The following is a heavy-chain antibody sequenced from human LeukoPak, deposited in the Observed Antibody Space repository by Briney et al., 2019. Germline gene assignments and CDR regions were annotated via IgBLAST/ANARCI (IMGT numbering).Heavy chain of an antibody. CDR3: ASYGSGSYAFDI. CDR1: GGSISSGSYY. CDR2: IYTSGST. D-gene: IGHD3-10*01. V-gene: IGHV4-61*02. J-gene: IGHJ3*02. Sequence: PSQTLSLTCTVSGGSISSGSYYWSWIRQPAGKGLEWIGRIYTSGSTDYNPSPKSRVTISVDTSKNQFSLKLSSVTAADTAVYYCASYGSGSYAFDIWGQGTMVTVSS.